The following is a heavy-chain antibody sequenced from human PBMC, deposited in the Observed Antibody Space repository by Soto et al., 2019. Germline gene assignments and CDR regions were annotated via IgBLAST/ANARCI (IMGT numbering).Heavy chain of an antibody. J-gene: IGHJ6*02. D-gene: IGHD3-3*01. Sequence: GGSLRLSCAASGFTFSSYDMHWVRQATGKGLEWVSAIGTAGDTYYPGSVKGRFTISRENAKNSLYLQMNSLRAGDTAVYYCARAFHYDFWSGYSSYYYYGIDVWGQGTTVTVSS. CDR3: ARAFHYDFWSGYSSYYYYGIDV. CDR1: GFTFSSYD. V-gene: IGHV3-13*01. CDR2: IGTAGDT.